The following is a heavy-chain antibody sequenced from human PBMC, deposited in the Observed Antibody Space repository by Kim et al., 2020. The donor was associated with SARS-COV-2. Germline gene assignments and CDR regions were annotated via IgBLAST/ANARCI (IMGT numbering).Heavy chain of an antibody. CDR2: VNHSGST. V-gene: IGHV4-34*01. Sequence: SETLSLTCAVYGGSFSGYHWTWIRRPPGKGLEWIGEVNHSGSTNYNPSLKSRVTISVDTAKNQFSLKLSSVTAADPAVYYCARGRAGVEPSPILGIGPHYVYYTMDVWGQGTTVSVSS. CDR1: GGSFSGYH. D-gene: IGHD2-2*02. CDR3: ARGRAGVEPSPILGIGPHYVYYTMDV. J-gene: IGHJ6*02.